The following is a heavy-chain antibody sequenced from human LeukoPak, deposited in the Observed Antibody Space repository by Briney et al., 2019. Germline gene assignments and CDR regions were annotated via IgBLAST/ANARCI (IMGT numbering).Heavy chain of an antibody. D-gene: IGHD3-3*01. V-gene: IGHV4-59*08. Sequence: SETLSLTCTVSGGSISSYYWSWIRQPPGKGLEWIGYIYYSGSTNYNPSLKSRVTISVDTSKNQFSLKLSSVTAADTAVYYCARLWSGYFPDYWGQGPLVTVSS. CDR2: IYYSGST. J-gene: IGHJ4*02. CDR1: GGSISSYY. CDR3: ARLWSGYFPDY.